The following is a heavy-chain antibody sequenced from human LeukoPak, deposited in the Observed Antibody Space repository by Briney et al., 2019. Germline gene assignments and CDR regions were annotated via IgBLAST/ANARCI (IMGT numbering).Heavy chain of an antibody. Sequence: PSETLSLTCTVFGGSLSSGSFYWSWIRQPAGKGLEWIGRIFSSGITNYNPSLKSRVTISVDTSKNQFSLKLSSVTAADTAVYYCARDIGYCSSTSCYPMFDYWGQGTLVTVSS. J-gene: IGHJ4*02. CDR2: IFSSGIT. CDR3: ARDIGYCSSTSCYPMFDY. CDR1: GGSLSSGSFY. D-gene: IGHD2-2*03. V-gene: IGHV4-61*02.